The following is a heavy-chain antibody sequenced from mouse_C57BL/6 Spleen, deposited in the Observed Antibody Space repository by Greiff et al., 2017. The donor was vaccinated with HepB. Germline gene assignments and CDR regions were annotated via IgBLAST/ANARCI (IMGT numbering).Heavy chain of an antibody. CDR1: GHTFTSYW. J-gene: IGHJ1*03. Sequence: QVQLQQPGAELVRPGSSVKLSCKASGHTFTSYWMHWVKQRPIQGLEWIGNIDPSDSETHYNQKFKDKATLTVDKSSSTAYMQLSSLTSEDSAVYYCAREAFITTVVRYFDVWGTGTTVTVSS. CDR2: IDPSDSET. V-gene: IGHV1-52*01. CDR3: AREAFITTVVRYFDV. D-gene: IGHD1-1*01.